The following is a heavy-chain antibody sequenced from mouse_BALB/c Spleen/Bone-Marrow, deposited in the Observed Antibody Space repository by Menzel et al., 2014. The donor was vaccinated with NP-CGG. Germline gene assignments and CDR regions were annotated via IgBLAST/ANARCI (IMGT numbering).Heavy chain of an antibody. CDR1: GFTFSSYY. Sequence: EGKGEEYERGIVKLGGSLRLSCAASGFTFSSYYMSWVRQTPEKRLELVAAINSNGGSTYYPDTVKGRFTISRDNAKNTLYLQMSSLKSEDTALYYCARRGSSPYYFDYWGQGTTLTVSS. CDR2: INSNGGST. J-gene: IGHJ2*01. D-gene: IGHD1-1*01. V-gene: IGHV5-6-2*01. CDR3: ARRGSSPYYFDY.